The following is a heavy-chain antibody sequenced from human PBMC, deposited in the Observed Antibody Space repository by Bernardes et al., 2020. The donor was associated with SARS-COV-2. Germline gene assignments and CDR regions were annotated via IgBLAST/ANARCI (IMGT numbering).Heavy chain of an antibody. CDR3: AKDHARYFDWFIYDY. CDR1: GFTFDDYA. CDR2: ISYDGSNK. V-gene: IGHV3-30*18. D-gene: IGHD3-9*01. J-gene: IGHJ4*02. Sequence: GGSLRLSCAASGFTFDDYAMHWVRQAPGKGLEWVAVISYDGSNKYYADSVKGRFTISRDNSKNTLYLQMNSLRAEDTAVYYCAKDHARYFDWFIYDYWGQGTLVTVSS.